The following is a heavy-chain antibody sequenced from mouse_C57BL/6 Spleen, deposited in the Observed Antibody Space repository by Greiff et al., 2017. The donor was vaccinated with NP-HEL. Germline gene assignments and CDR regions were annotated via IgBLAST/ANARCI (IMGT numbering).Heavy chain of an antibody. Sequence: QVQLKESGPELVKPGASVKISCKASGYSFTSYYIHWVKQRPGQGLEWIGWIYPGSGNTKYNEKFKGKATLTADTSSSTAYMQLSSLTSEDSAVYYCARGAGGGAFDYWGQGTTLTVSS. J-gene: IGHJ2*01. V-gene: IGHV1-66*01. CDR3: ARGAGGGAFDY. CDR2: IYPGSGNT. D-gene: IGHD3-3*01. CDR1: GYSFTSYY.